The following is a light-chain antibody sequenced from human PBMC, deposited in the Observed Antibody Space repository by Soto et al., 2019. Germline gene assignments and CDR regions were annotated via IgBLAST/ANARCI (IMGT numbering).Light chain of an antibody. CDR3: CSYAVSGTYVV. CDR2: EVT. CDR1: SSDVGSYNL. V-gene: IGLV2-23*02. J-gene: IGLJ2*01. Sequence: QSSLTQPASVSGSPGQSITISCTGTSSDVGSYNLVSWYQQHPGKVPKLMISEVTKRPSGVSNRFSGSKSCNTASLTISGLQAEDEADYYCCSYAVSGTYVVFGGGTKLTVL.